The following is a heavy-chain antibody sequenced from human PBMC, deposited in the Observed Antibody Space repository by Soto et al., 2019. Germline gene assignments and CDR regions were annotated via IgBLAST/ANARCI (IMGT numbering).Heavy chain of an antibody. V-gene: IGHV3-13*01. CDR2: IGPAGDT. D-gene: IGHD6-13*01. CDR1: GFTFSSYD. CDR3: ATGGWGSSWYEGGSSIDD. J-gene: IGHJ4*02. Sequence: EVQLVESGGGLVQPGGSLRLSCAASGFTFSSYDMHWVRQPPGKGLEWVSAIGPAGDTYYPGSVQGRFTISRDNAKNSLYLQVNTLRAEDTAIYYCATGGWGSSWYEGGSSIDDWGQGTLVTVSS.